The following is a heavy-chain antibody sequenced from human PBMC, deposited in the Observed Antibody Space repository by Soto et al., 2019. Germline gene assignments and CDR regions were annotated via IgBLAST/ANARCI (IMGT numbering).Heavy chain of an antibody. V-gene: IGHV3-30*18. CDR3: AKETIQVGGPNYFDY. CDR2: ISWDGLAQ. J-gene: IGHJ4*02. Sequence: VQLVESGGGVVQSGRSLRLLCEASGFTFSRYGMHWVRQAPGMGLEWVAVISWDGLAQYYGDSVKGRFTISRDNSQSTLYLQMNSLRTEDTAIYYCAKETIQVGGPNYFDYWGQGVLVTVSS. D-gene: IGHD1-1*01. CDR1: GFTFSRYG.